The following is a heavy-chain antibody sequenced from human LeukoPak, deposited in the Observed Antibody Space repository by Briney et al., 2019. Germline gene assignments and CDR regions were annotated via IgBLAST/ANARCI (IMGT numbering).Heavy chain of an antibody. D-gene: IGHD3-22*01. J-gene: IGHJ4*02. CDR3: ARGHSVYYYDSSGYYSYYFDY. Sequence: GGSLRLSCAASGFTFSSYDMHWVRQATGKGLEWVSAIGTAGDTYYPGPVKGRFTISRENAKNSLYLQMNSLRAGDTAVYYCARGHSVYYYDSSGYYSYYFDYWGQGTLVTVSS. CDR1: GFTFSSYD. V-gene: IGHV3-13*01. CDR2: IGTAGDT.